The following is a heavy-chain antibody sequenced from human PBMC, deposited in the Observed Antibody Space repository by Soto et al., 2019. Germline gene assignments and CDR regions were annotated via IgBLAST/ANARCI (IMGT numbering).Heavy chain of an antibody. V-gene: IGHV4-34*01. CDR2: INHSGST. Sequence: SETLSLTCAVYGGSFSGYYWSWIRQPPGKGLEWIGEINHSGSTNYNPSLKSRVTISVDTPKNQFSLKLSSVTAADTAVYYCARNHPYYYDSEVGLGSNYFDYWGQGTLVTVSS. D-gene: IGHD3-22*01. J-gene: IGHJ4*02. CDR3: ARNHPYYYDSEVGLGSNYFDY. CDR1: GGSFSGYY.